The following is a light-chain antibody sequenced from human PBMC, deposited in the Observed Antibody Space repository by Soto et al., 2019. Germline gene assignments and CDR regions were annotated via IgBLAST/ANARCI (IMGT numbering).Light chain of an antibody. Sequence: DIQMTQSPSSLSASVGDRVTITCRASQSISSYLNWYQQKPGKAPKLLIYAASSLQSGVPSRFSGSVSGTDFTLTSSSLQPEDFATYYCQQSYSTPRTFGQGTKVDI. CDR3: QQSYSTPRT. CDR1: QSISSY. CDR2: AAS. J-gene: IGKJ1*01. V-gene: IGKV1-39*01.